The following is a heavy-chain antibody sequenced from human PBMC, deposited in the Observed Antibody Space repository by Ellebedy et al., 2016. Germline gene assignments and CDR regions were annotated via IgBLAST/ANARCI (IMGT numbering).Heavy chain of an antibody. Sequence: GESLKISXAASGFTFSTSVMSWVRQAPGKGPEWVSSIWRSSGSTDYANSVKGRFIISRDNAKNTLYLQMYSLRVEDTAVYYCVRDMMGPFDHWGQGSLVTVSS. CDR1: GFTFSTSV. J-gene: IGHJ4*02. V-gene: IGHV3-21*01. CDR3: VRDMMGPFDH. D-gene: IGHD3-16*01. CDR2: IWRSSGST.